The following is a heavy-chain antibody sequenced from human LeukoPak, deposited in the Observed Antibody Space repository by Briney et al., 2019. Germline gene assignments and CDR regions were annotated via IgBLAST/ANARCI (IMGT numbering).Heavy chain of an antibody. CDR1: GFTFNSYA. V-gene: IGHV3-30*01. CDR3: ARDDYYASGTLDYYFDY. J-gene: IGHJ4*02. CDR2: ISYDGSSK. D-gene: IGHD3-10*01. Sequence: GSLRLSCAASGFTFNSYAMHWVRQAPGKGLEWVAVISYDGSSKYYADSVKGRFTISRDNSKNTLFLQMNSLRAEDTAVYYCARDDYYASGTLDYYFDYWGQGTLVAVSS.